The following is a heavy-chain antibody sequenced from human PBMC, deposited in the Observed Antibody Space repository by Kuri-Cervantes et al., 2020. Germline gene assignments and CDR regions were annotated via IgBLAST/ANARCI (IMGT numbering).Heavy chain of an antibody. V-gene: IGHV1-69*01. Sequence: GGSLRLSCKASGGTFSSYAISWVRQAPGQGLEWMGGIIPIFGTANYAQKFQGRVTITADESTSTAYMELSSLRSEDTAVYYCARDPWAGTTGNWFDPWGQGTLVTVSS. J-gene: IGHJ5*02. CDR2: IIPIFGTA. D-gene: IGHD1-7*01. CDR3: ARDPWAGTTGNWFDP. CDR1: GGTFSSYA.